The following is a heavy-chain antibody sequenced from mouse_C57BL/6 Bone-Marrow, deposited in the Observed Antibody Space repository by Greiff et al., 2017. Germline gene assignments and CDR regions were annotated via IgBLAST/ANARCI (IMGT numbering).Heavy chain of an antibody. J-gene: IGHJ2*01. D-gene: IGHD1-1*01. Sequence: EVQVVESGAELVKPGASVKLSCTASGFNIKDYYIHWVKQRTEQGLEWIGRIDPEDGETKYASKFQDKATITADTSSNAAYLQLSSLTSEDTAVYYCTSSLIYYGTNYWGQGTTLTVSS. CDR3: TSSLIYYGTNY. CDR2: IDPEDGET. V-gene: IGHV14-2*01. CDR1: GFNIKDYY.